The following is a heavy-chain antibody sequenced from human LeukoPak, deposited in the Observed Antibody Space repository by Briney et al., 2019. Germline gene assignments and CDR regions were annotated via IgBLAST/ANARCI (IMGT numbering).Heavy chain of an antibody. V-gene: IGHV1-8*01. CDR1: GYTFTSYD. CDR2: MNPNSGNT. Sequence: ASVKVSCKASGYTFTSYDINWVRQATGQGLEWMGWMNPNSGNTGCAQKFQGRVTMTRNTSIGTAYMELSSLRSEDTAVYYCARGRRWARSYSDYWGQGTLVTVSS. CDR3: ARGRRWARSYSDY. D-gene: IGHD4-23*01. J-gene: IGHJ4*02.